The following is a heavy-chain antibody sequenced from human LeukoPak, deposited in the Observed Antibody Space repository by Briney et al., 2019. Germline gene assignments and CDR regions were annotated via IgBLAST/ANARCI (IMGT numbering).Heavy chain of an antibody. CDR2: IWDVGGKK. D-gene: IGHD5-12*01. Sequence: PGRSLRLSCAASGFTFSSYGMHWVRQAPGKGLEWVAVIWDVGGKKYYEDSVKGRFTISRDNSKNTLYLQMNSLRAEDTAVYYCARELVATIRLSWYYYGMDVWGQGTTVTVSS. V-gene: IGHV3-33*01. CDR1: GFTFSSYG. J-gene: IGHJ6*02. CDR3: ARELVATIRLSWYYYGMDV.